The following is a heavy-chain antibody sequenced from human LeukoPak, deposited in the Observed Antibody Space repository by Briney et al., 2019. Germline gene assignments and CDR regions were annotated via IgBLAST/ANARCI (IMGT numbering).Heavy chain of an antibody. J-gene: IGHJ4*02. CDR3: ARHAVHDTLVDY. V-gene: IGHV4-59*08. CDR2: IYYSGST. CDR1: GGSISSYY. Sequence: SETLSLTCTVSGGSISSYYWSWIRQPPGKGLEWIGYIYYSGSTNYNPSLKSRVTISVDTSKNQFSLKLSSVTAADTAVYYCARHAVHDTLVDYWGQGTLVTVSS. D-gene: IGHD3-9*01.